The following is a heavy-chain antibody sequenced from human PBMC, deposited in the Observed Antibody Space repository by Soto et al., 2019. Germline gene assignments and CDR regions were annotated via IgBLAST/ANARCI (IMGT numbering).Heavy chain of an antibody. V-gene: IGHV3-7*01. J-gene: IGHJ4*02. CDR2: IKQDGSEK. D-gene: IGHD3-10*01. Sequence: GGSLRLSCAASGFTFSSYWMSWVRQAPGKGLEWVANIKQDGSEKYYVDSVKGRFTISRDNAKNSLYLQMNSLRAEDTAVYYCARDPRGGPRVYYFDYWGQGTLVTVSS. CDR3: ARDPRGGPRVYYFDY. CDR1: GFTFSSYW.